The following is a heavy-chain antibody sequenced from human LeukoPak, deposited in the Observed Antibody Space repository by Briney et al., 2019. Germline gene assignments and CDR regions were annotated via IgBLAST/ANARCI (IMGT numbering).Heavy chain of an antibody. D-gene: IGHD6-6*01. CDR2: INHSGST. Sequence: PSETLSLTCAVYGGSFSGYYWSWIRQPPGKGLEWIGEINHSGSTNYNPSLKSRVTISVDTSKNQFSPKLSSVTAADTAVYYCARGRGSSSDYWGQGTLVTVSS. J-gene: IGHJ4*02. CDR3: ARGRGSSSDY. V-gene: IGHV4-34*01. CDR1: GGSFSGYY.